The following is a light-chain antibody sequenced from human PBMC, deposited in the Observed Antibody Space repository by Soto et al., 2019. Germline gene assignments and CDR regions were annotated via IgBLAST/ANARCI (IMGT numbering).Light chain of an antibody. Sequence: QSVLTQPPSVSGAPGQGFTISGTGSRSNIGEGYDVYWYQQFPGAPPKLLIYANDKRHSGVVDRFSGSKSGTSASLAIAGLQAEDEADYYCQSYDNSLSGSWVFGGGTKLTVL. CDR3: QSYDNSLSGSWV. CDR2: AND. V-gene: IGLV1-40*01. CDR1: RSNIGEGYD. J-gene: IGLJ3*02.